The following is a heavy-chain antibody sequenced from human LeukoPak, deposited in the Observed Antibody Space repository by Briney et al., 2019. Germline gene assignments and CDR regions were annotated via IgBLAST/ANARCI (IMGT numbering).Heavy chain of an antibody. CDR2: INPNSGGT. J-gene: IGHJ4*02. CDR3: AREKYSSNWEIDY. V-gene: IGHV1-2*02. D-gene: IGHD6-13*01. Sequence: ASVTVSCTASGYTFTRYYMHWVRQAPGHGLEWMGWINPNSGGTNYEQEFQGRVTMTRDTSISTGYMELSRLRSDDTAVYYCAREKYSSNWEIDYWGQGTLVTVSS. CDR1: GYTFTRYY.